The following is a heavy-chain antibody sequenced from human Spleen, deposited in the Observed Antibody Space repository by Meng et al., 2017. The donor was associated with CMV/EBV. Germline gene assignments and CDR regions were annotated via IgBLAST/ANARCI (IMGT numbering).Heavy chain of an antibody. V-gene: IGHV4-34*01. Sequence: QGHLQQWGAGRLKPSETLSPPCAVYGGSFIGYYWSWIRQPPGKGLEWIGEINHSGSTNYNPSLKSRVTISVDTSKNQFSLKLSSVTAADTAVYYCARLGDDSSGYYEGNWFDPWGQGTLVTVSS. D-gene: IGHD3-22*01. CDR2: INHSGST. J-gene: IGHJ5*02. CDR3: ARLGDDSSGYYEGNWFDP. CDR1: GGSFIGYY.